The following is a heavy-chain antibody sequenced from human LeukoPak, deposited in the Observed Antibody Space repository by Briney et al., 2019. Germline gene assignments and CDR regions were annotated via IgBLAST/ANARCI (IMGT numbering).Heavy chain of an antibody. CDR1: GGSISTYY. D-gene: IGHD3-3*01. CDR2: IHNSGST. J-gene: IGHJ3*02. V-gene: IGHV4-4*07. Sequence: PSETLSLTCTVSGGSISTYYWTWIRQPAGKGLEWIARIHNSGSTRYNPSLKSRVTISVDTSKNQFSLKLSSVTAADTAVYYCARSGAYYDFWIGYPGAFDIWGQGTMVTVSS. CDR3: ARSGAYYDFWIGYPGAFDI.